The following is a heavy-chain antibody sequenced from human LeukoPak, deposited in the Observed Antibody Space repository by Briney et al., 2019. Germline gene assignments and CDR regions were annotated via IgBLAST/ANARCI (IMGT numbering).Heavy chain of an antibody. CDR3: ARDARLVAFDN. J-gene: IGHJ4*02. CDR1: GFTFSSYS. V-gene: IGHV3-21*04. Sequence: GGSLTLSCAASGFTFSSYSMNWVRQAPGKGLEWVSSISSSSSYIYYADSVKGRFTISRDNSKNTPYLQMNSLRADDTAVYYCARDARLVAFDNWGQGTLVTVSS. CDR2: ISSSSSYI. D-gene: IGHD5-12*01.